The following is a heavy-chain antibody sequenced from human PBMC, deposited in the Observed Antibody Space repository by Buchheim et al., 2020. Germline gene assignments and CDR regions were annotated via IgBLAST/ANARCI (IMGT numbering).Heavy chain of an antibody. CDR2: IYSGGST. CDR1: GFTVSSNY. D-gene: IGHD6-19*01. V-gene: IGHV3-66*02. CDR3: ARVAYSSGWYVDY. J-gene: IGHJ4*02. Sequence: EVQLVESGGGLVQPGGSLRLSCAASGFTVSSNYMSWVRQAPGKGLEWVSVIYSGGSTYYADSVKGRFTIPRENSKHTLYLQMNSLRAEDTAVYYCARVAYSSGWYVDYWGQGTL.